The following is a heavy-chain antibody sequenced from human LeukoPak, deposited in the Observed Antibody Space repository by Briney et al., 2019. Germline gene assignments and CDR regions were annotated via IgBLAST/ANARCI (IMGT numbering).Heavy chain of an antibody. CDR2: IYYSGST. CDR3: ARANYYDSSGLIDP. J-gene: IGHJ5*02. V-gene: IGHV4-31*03. Sequence: PSETLSLTCTVSGGSISSGGYYWSWIRQHPGKGLEWIGYIYYSGSTYYNPSLKSRVTISVDTSKNQFSLKLSSVTAADTAMYYCARANYYDSSGLIDPWGQGTLVTVSS. CDR1: GGSISSGGYY. D-gene: IGHD3-22*01.